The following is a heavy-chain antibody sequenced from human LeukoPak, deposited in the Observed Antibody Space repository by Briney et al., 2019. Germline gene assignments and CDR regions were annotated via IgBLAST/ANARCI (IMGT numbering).Heavy chain of an antibody. D-gene: IGHD1-14*01. J-gene: IGHJ4*02. CDR1: GFTFSSYS. V-gene: IGHV3-21*01. Sequence: GGSLRLSCAASGFTFSSYSMNWVRQAPGKGLEWVSSISSSSSYIYYADSVKGRFTISRDNAKNSLYLQMNSLRAEDTAMYYCATGRSTEGFDYWGQGTLVTVSS. CDR2: ISSSSSYI. CDR3: ATGRSTEGFDY.